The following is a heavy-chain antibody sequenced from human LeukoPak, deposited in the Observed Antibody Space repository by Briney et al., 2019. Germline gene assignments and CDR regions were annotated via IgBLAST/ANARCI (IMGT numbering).Heavy chain of an antibody. Sequence: ASVKVSCKASGYTFTSYGISWVRQAPGQGLEWMGWISAYNGNTNYAQKLQGRVTMTTDTSTSTAYMELRSLRSDDTAVYYCARGVEMATVLDAFDIWGQGTMVTVSS. CDR3: ARGVEMATVLDAFDI. V-gene: IGHV1-18*01. J-gene: IGHJ3*02. CDR1: GYTFTSYG. D-gene: IGHD5-24*01. CDR2: ISAYNGNT.